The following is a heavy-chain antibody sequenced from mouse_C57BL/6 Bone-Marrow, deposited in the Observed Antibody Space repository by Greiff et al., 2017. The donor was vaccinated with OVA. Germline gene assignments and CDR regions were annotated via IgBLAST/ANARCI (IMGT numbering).Heavy chain of an antibody. D-gene: IGHD1-1*01. Sequence: QVQLQQPGAELVKPGASVKMSCKASGYTFTSYWITWVKQRPGQGLEWIGDIYPGSGSTKYNEKFKSKATLTVDTSSSTAYMQLSSLTSEYSAVYYCARRYYGSSWYFDVWGTGTTVTVSS. CDR1: GYTFTSYW. V-gene: IGHV1-55*01. J-gene: IGHJ1*03. CDR3: ARRYYGSSWYFDV. CDR2: IYPGSGST.